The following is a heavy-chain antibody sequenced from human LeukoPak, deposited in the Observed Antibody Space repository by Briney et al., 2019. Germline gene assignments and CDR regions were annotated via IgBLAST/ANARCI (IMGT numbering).Heavy chain of an antibody. CDR1: GFTVSSSY. J-gene: IGHJ4*02. Sequence: GGSLRLSCAASGFTVSSSYMSWVRQAPGKGLEWVSVIYSGGTTYYADSVKGRFTISRHNSNNTLYLQMNSLRAEDTAVYYCARVVSRSFDYWGQGTLVTVSS. CDR2: IYSGGTT. CDR3: ARVVSRSFDY. V-gene: IGHV3-53*04.